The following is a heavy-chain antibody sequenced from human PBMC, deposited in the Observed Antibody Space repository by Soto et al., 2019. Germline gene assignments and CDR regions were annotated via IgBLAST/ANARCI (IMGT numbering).Heavy chain of an antibody. J-gene: IGHJ4*02. CDR1: GGSISSAAYY. CDR3: AREYTYGSNFFDC. D-gene: IGHD5-18*01. CDR2: ISHSGST. Sequence: SETLSLTCTVSGGSISSAAYYWSWIRQHPGKGLEWIGYISHSGSTYYTPSLKSRVIISADTSKNQFSVNLTSVTAADMAVYYCAREYTYGSNFFDCWGQGALVTVSS. V-gene: IGHV4-31*03.